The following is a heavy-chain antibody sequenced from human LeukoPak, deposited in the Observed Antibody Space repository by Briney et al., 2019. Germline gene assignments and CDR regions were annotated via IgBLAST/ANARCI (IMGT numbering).Heavy chain of an antibody. Sequence: SETLSLTCAVYGGSFSGYYWSWIRQPPGKGLEWIGEINHSGSTNYDPSLKSRVTISVDTSKNQFSLKLSSVTAADTAVYYCAREVVVAVAGTVFNWFDPWGQGTLVTVSS. V-gene: IGHV4-34*01. J-gene: IGHJ5*02. CDR3: AREVVVAVAGTVFNWFDP. CDR1: GGSFSGYY. CDR2: INHSGST. D-gene: IGHD6-19*01.